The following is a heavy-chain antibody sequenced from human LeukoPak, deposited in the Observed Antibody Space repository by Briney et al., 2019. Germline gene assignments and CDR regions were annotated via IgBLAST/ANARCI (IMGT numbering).Heavy chain of an antibody. Sequence: GDSLRLSCAASGFTFSTYSMNGVRQAPGGGLEWVSSISSSGSYIYYADSVRGRFTISRDNAKNSLYLQMNSLRAEDTAVYYCARDRGGSGWYDYWGQGTLVTVSS. CDR2: ISSSGSYI. D-gene: IGHD6-19*01. J-gene: IGHJ4*02. V-gene: IGHV3-21*01. CDR1: GFTFSTYS. CDR3: ARDRGGSGWYDY.